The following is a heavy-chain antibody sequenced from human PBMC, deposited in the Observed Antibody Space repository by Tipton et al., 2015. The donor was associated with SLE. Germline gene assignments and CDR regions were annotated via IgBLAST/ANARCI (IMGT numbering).Heavy chain of an antibody. V-gene: IGHV3-23*01. CDR3: ARGYSSGYPEYFQH. Sequence: SLRLSCAASGFTFSSYAMSWVRQAPGKGLEWVSTLSTSGTNTYYADSVKGRFTISRDKSKSTLYLQMNSLRAEDTAVYYCARGYSSGYPEYFQHWGQGTLVTVSS. J-gene: IGHJ1*01. D-gene: IGHD3-22*01. CDR1: GFTFSSYA. CDR2: LSTSGTNT.